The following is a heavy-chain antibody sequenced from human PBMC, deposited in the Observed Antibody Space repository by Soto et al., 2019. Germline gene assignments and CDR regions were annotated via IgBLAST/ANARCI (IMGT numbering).Heavy chain of an antibody. CDR2: INAGNGDT. CDR1: GYTFTSYA. V-gene: IGHV1-3*01. CDR3: ARAGGLLWLGDLNWLDP. Sequence: GASVKVSCKASGYTFTSYAMHWVRQAPGQRLEWMGWINAGNGDTKYSQNFQGRVTITRDTSARTAYMELSNLTSEDAAVYFCARAGGLLWLGDLNWLDPWGQGTLVTVYS. D-gene: IGHD3-10*01. J-gene: IGHJ5*02.